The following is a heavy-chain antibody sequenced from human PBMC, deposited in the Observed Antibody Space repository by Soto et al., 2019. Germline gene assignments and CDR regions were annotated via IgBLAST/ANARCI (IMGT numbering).Heavy chain of an antibody. D-gene: IGHD2-2*01. CDR3: AKCQRGVVVPAATDY. J-gene: IGHJ4*02. Sequence: PGGSLRLSCAASGFTFSSYAMSWVRQAPGKGLEWVSAISGSGGSTYYADSVKGRFTISRDNSKNTLYLQMNSLRAEDTAVYYCAKCQRGVVVPAATDYWGQGTLVTVSS. CDR2: ISGSGGST. V-gene: IGHV3-23*01. CDR1: GFTFSSYA.